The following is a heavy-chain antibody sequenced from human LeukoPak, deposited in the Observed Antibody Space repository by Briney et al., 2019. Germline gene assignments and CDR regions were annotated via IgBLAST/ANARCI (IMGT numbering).Heavy chain of an antibody. Sequence: NPGGSLRLSCAASGLSVSKNNMSWVRQAPGKGLEWVSSISSSSSYIYYADSVKGRFTISRDNAKNSLYLQMNSLRAEDTAVYYCARDLGLPFWGQGTMVTVSS. CDR2: ISSSSSYI. CDR1: GLSVSKNN. CDR3: ARDLGLPF. D-gene: IGHD2-15*01. V-gene: IGHV3-21*01. J-gene: IGHJ3*01.